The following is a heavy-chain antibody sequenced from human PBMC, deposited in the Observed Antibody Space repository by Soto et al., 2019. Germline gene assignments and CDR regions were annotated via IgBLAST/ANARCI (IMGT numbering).Heavy chain of an antibody. V-gene: IGHV1-69*13. D-gene: IGHD6-6*01. J-gene: IGHJ6*02. CDR1: GGTFSSYA. Sequence: SVKVSCKASGGTFSSYAISWVRQAPGQGLEWMGGIIPIFGTANYAQKFQGRVTITADESTSTAYMELSSLRSEDTAVYYCARDRPTSSIRARDYYYAMDAWGQGTTVTVSS. CDR3: ARDRPTSSIRARDYYYAMDA. CDR2: IIPIFGTA.